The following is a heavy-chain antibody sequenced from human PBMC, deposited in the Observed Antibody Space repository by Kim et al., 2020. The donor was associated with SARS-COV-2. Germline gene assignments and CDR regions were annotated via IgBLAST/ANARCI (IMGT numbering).Heavy chain of an antibody. Sequence: ASVKVSCKASGCTFTNYAMHWVRLAPGQRLQWMGWISAGNSNTKYSQKFQGRVTITRDTSASTAYMELSSLTSEDTAVYYCARGGNWNDGFDYWGQGTLVTVSS. J-gene: IGHJ4*02. V-gene: IGHV1-3*01. CDR1: GCTFTNYA. D-gene: IGHD1-1*01. CDR3: ARGGNWNDGFDY. CDR2: ISAGNSNT.